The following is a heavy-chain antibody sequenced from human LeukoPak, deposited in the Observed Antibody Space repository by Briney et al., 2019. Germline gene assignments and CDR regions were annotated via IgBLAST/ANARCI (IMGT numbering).Heavy chain of an antibody. Sequence: GRSLRLSCAASGFTFSNYDMHWVRQAPGKGLEWVAVISYDGTNKYYADSVKGRFTISRDNSKSTLYLQMNSLRAEDTAVYYCAKENDFVYWGQGTPVTVSS. J-gene: IGHJ4*02. D-gene: IGHD3-3*01. CDR1: GFTFSNYD. V-gene: IGHV3-30*18. CDR2: ISYDGTNK. CDR3: AKENDFVY.